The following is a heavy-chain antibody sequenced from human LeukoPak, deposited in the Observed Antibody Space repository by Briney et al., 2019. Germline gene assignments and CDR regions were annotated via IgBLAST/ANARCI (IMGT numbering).Heavy chain of an antibody. CDR1: GGSISSYY. CDR3: AGTAKANPYGMDV. Sequence: SETLSLTCTVSGGSISSYYWSGIRQPPGKGLEWIGYIYYSGSTYYNPSLKSRVTISVDTSKNQFSLKLSSVTAADTAVYYCAGTAKANPYGMDVWGQGTTVTVSS. CDR2: IYYSGST. J-gene: IGHJ6*02. D-gene: IGHD1-1*01. V-gene: IGHV4-59*06.